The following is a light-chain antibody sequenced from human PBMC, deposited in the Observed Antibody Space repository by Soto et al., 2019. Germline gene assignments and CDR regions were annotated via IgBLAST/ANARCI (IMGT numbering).Light chain of an antibody. CDR3: HQYGSYSPWM. CDR2: KAS. CDR1: QSIGSW. V-gene: IGKV1-5*03. Sequence: DIQMTQSPSTLSASVGDRVTITCRASQSIGSWLAWYQQKPGKAPKLLIYKASSLESGVPSRFSGSGSGTEFTLSISSLQPDDFASYYCHQYGSYSPWMFGQATKVDIK. J-gene: IGKJ1*01.